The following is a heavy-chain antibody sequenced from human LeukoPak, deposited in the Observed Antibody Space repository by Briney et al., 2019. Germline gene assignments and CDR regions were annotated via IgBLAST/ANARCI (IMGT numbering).Heavy chain of an antibody. J-gene: IGHJ4*02. Sequence: GGSLRLSCAASGFAVSSNYMTWVRQAPGKGLEWVSVIYSDGSIYYADSVKGRSTISRDNSKNTLYLQMNSLRPEDTAVYYCARLPSYWGQGTLVTVSS. V-gene: IGHV3-66*02. CDR3: ARLPSY. CDR2: IYSDGSI. CDR1: GFAVSSNY.